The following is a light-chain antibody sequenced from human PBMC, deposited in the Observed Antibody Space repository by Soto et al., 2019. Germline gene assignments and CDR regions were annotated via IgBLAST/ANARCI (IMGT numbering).Light chain of an antibody. V-gene: IGKV1-5*03. CDR3: QEYNTWPWT. J-gene: IGKJ1*01. CDR2: KAS. Sequence: DIQMTQSPSTLSASVGDRVTITCRASQSISSWLAWYQQKPGKAPKLLIYKASSLESGVPSRFSGSGSGTEFSLTINSLQSEDFAVYYCQEYNTWPWTFGQGTKVDIK. CDR1: QSISSW.